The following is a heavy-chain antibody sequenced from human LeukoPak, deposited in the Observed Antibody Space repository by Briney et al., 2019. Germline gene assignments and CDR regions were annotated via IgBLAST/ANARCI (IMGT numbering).Heavy chain of an antibody. CDR1: GGSISSGSYY. CDR3: ASASRNIDY. Sequence: SETLSLTCTVSGGSISSGSYYWSWIRQPAGKGLEWIGRIYTSGSTNYNPSLKSRVTISVDTSKNQLSLKLSSVTAADTAVYYCASASRNIDYWGQGTLVTVSS. V-gene: IGHV4-61*02. J-gene: IGHJ4*02. CDR2: IYTSGST.